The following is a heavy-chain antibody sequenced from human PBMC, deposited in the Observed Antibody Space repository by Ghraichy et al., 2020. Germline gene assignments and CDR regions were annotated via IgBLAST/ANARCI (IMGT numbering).Heavy chain of an antibody. CDR3: AKDRDYGDYGAWYFDL. J-gene: IGHJ2*01. D-gene: IGHD4-17*01. V-gene: IGHV3-23*01. CDR1: GFTFSSYA. Sequence: GGSLRLSCAASGFTFSSYAMSWVRQAPGKGLEWVSAISGSGGSTYYADSVKGRFTISRDNSKNTLYLQMNSLRAEDTAVYYCAKDRDYGDYGAWYFDLWGRGTLVTVSS. CDR2: ISGSGGST.